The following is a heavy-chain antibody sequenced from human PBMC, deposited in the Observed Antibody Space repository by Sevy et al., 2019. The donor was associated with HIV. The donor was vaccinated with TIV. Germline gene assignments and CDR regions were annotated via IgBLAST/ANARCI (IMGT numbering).Heavy chain of an antibody. CDR3: ARAIGAGAAY. D-gene: IGHD3-3*01. CDR2: INEDGKTK. V-gene: IGHV3-7*03. Sequence: GGSLRLSCAASGFTFSGYWMHWVRQAPGKGLEWVANINEDGKTKYYVDSVKGRLSISRDNARNSLFLQMNNLRVDDTARYFCARAIGAGAAYWGQGTLVTVSS. J-gene: IGHJ4*02. CDR1: GFTFSGYW.